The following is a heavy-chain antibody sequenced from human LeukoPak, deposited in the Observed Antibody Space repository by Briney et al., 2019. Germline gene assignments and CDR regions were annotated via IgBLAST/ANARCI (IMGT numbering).Heavy chain of an antibody. Sequence: GSLGLSCAASGFTFSNYNMNWVRQPPGKGLEWIGSIYYSGSTYYNPSLKSRVTISVDTSKNQFSLKLSSVTAADTAVYYCARYIDYYGSGSYPYYFDYWGQGTLVTVSS. D-gene: IGHD3-10*01. CDR2: IYYSGST. CDR1: GFTFSNYN. V-gene: IGHV4-39*01. CDR3: ARYIDYYGSGSYPYYFDY. J-gene: IGHJ4*02.